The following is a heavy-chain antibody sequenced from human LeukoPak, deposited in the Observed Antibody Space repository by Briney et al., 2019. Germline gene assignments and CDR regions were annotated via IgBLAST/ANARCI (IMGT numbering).Heavy chain of an antibody. Sequence: SETLSLTCTVSSGSISSSCYYWGWIRQPPGKVLEWIGSVYSSGSTYYNPSLKSRVTISVDTSRNHFSLKLSTVTAADTAVYYCARLSGYYYAMDVWGQGTTVTVSS. D-gene: IGHD1-26*01. CDR1: SGSISSSCYY. CDR3: ARLSGYYYAMDV. CDR2: VYSSGST. J-gene: IGHJ6*02. V-gene: IGHV4-39*02.